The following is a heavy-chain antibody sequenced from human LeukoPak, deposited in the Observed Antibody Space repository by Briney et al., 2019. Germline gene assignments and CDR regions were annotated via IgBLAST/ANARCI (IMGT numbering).Heavy chain of an antibody. V-gene: IGHV3-7*03. CDR3: SRCTDGYNHAFDF. CDR1: GCTFSSYG. J-gene: IGHJ3*01. Sequence: GGSLRLSCKASGCTFSSYGMSWVRQAPGKGLEWVGDIKQVITDIYYVDSAKVLFTISTYTANNSLYLQLISLRAQDTAVYSFSRCTDGYNHAFDFCCQGTMVTVSS. D-gene: IGHD5-24*01. CDR2: IKQVITDI.